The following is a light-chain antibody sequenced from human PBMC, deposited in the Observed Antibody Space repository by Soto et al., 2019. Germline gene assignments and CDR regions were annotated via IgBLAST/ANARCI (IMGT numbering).Light chain of an antibody. CDR3: QQTYTTPEIT. J-gene: IGKJ5*01. CDR1: QSISIY. CDR2: GAS. Sequence: DIQMTQSPSTLSASVAGRVSIACRASQSISIYLNWYQLKPGKAPNLLMYGASYLKSGVPTRFSGSGSGTDFTLTISSLQPEDFAIYYCQQTYTTPEITFGQGTHWRL. V-gene: IGKV1-39*01.